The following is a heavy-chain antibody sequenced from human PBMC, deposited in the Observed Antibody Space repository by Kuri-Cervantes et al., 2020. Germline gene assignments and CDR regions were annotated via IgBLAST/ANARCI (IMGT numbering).Heavy chain of an antibody. CDR1: GFTCSSYG. Sequence: GGSLRLSCAASGFTCSSYGMHWVRQAPGKGLEWVAVIWYDGSNKYYADSVKGRFTISRDNSKNTLYLQMNSLRAEDTAVYYCAKGSSGSYWTVDSWGQGTLVTVSS. J-gene: IGHJ4*02. D-gene: IGHD1-26*01. V-gene: IGHV3-33*08. CDR3: AKGSSGSYWTVDS. CDR2: IWYDGSNK.